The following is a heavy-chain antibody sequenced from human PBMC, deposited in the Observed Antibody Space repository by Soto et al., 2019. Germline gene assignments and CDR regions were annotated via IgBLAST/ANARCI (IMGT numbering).Heavy chain of an antibody. J-gene: IGHJ6*02. V-gene: IGHV3-53*01. CDR2: IDSGGST. CDR3: AKGRSYYYYYGVDV. CDR1: GLTVMSNH. Sequence: GGSLRLSCAASGLTVMSNHMTWVRQAPGKGLEWVSIIDSGGSTYYADSVKGRFTISRDNSKSTLYLEMNSLRAEDTALYYCAKGRSYYYYYGVDVWGQGTTVTVSS.